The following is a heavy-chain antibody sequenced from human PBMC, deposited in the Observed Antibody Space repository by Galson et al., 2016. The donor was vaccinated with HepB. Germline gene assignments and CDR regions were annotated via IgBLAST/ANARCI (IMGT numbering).Heavy chain of an antibody. J-gene: IGHJ4*02. Sequence: PETLSLTCAVSGDSVSSPNWWTWVRQPPGKGLEWIGEIYHRGTTHYDPSLKGRVTISLDKSNNQFSLNVTSVTAADTAFYYCARAVGATRLDSWGQGTLVAVAS. CDR3: ARAVGATRLDS. V-gene: IGHV4-4*03. CDR1: GDSVSSPNW. D-gene: IGHD1-26*01. CDR2: IYHRGTT.